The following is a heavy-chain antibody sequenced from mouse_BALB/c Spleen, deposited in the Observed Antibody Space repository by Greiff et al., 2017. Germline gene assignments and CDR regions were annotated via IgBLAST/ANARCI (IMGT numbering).Heavy chain of an antibody. D-gene: IGHD1-1*02. CDR2: IDTANGNT. CDR1: GFNFKDNY. V-gene: IGHV14-3*02. Sequence: EVQLQESGAELVKPGASVKLSCTASGFNFKDNYMHWVKQRPEQGLEWIGRIDTANGNTKYDPKFQGKATITADTSSNTAYLQLSGLTSEDTAVYYCARVLSGAMDYWGQGTSVTVSS. J-gene: IGHJ4*01. CDR3: ARVLSGAMDY.